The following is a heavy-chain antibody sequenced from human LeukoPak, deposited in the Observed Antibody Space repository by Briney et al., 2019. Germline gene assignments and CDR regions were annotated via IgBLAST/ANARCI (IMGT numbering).Heavy chain of an antibody. CDR3: ARVSYHHASGRASDY. Sequence: SETLSLTCAVYGGSLSGYFWTWIRQPPGKGLEWLGETDHNGRADYKSSLKSRLIISVDMSKNQFSLRLRSVTAADTAVYYCARVSYHHASGRASDYWGQGTLTTVSS. CDR1: GGSLSGYF. J-gene: IGHJ4*02. CDR2: TDHNGRA. D-gene: IGHD3-10*01. V-gene: IGHV4-34*01.